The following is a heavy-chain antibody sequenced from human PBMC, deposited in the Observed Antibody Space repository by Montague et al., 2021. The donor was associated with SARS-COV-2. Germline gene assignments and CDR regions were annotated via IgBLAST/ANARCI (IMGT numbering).Heavy chain of an antibody. D-gene: IGHD2-15*01. CDR3: ARLRDGVVPSPILGVGAYYSYYYMDV. CDR2: INHGGST. J-gene: IGHJ6*03. V-gene: IGHV4-34*01. CDR1: GTSFSGYY. Sequence: SETLSLTCAVHGTSFSGYYWNWIRQPPGKGLERIGEINHGGSTKYSPSPKSRLTISADTSKNQFSLKLTSVAAADTAVYYCARLRDGVVPSPILGVGAYYSYYYMDVWGRGATVTVSS.